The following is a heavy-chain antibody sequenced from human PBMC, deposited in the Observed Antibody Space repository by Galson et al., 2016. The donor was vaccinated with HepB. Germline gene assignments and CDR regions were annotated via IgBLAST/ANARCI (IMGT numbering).Heavy chain of an antibody. D-gene: IGHD3-10*01. Sequence: SLRLSCATSGFYFYSYALSWVRQTPGKGLEWISTISGSGATIYYADSVNGRFSISKDSSQDVLYLQMNSLRVEDTAMYYCAKDPWWVLGVIIDFDDWGQGTLVTVSS. J-gene: IGHJ4*02. CDR3: AKDPWWVLGVIIDFDD. CDR1: GFYFYSYA. CDR2: ISGSGATI. V-gene: IGHV3-23*01.